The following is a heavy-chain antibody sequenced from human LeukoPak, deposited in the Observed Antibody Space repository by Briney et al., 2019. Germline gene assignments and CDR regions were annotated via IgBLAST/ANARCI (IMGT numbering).Heavy chain of an antibody. D-gene: IGHD3-22*01. V-gene: IGHV3-21*01. CDR2: ISSSSSYI. Sequence: GGSLRLSCAASGFTFSSYSMNWVRQAPGKGLEWVSSISSSSSYIYYADSVKGRFTISRDNAKNSLYLQMNSLRAEDTAVYYCARLGSSVYYYGGLGGFDYWGQGTLVTVSS. J-gene: IGHJ4*02. CDR1: GFTFSSYS. CDR3: ARLGSSVYYYGGLGGFDY.